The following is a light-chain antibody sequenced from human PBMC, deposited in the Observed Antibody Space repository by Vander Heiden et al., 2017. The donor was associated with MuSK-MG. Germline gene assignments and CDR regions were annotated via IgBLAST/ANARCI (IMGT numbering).Light chain of an antibody. Sequence: DIQLTQSPSFLSASVGDRVTITCRASQAISTYLAWYQQKAGRAPKLLIHAVSTLERGVKSRFSGSGYGTEFTLTINNRQPEDFATYYCQQGNNSHRVNPFGQGTTVDSK. CDR2: AVS. CDR1: QAISTY. V-gene: IGKV1-9*01. CDR3: QQGNNSHRVNP. J-gene: IGKJ3*01.